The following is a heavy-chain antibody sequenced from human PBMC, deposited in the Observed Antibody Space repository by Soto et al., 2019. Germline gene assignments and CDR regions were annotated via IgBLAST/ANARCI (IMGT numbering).Heavy chain of an antibody. J-gene: IGHJ4*02. CDR2: IIPILGIA. V-gene: IGHV1-69*02. CDR1: GGTFSSYT. D-gene: IGHD2-15*01. Sequence: QVQLVQSGAEVKKPGSSVKVSCQASGGTFSSYTISWVRQAPGQGLEWMGRIIPILGIANYAQKFQGRVTLTADKSTSTAYMELSSLRSEDTAVYYCARAGNSCYDPYYFDYWGQGTLVTVSS. CDR3: ARAGNSCYDPYYFDY.